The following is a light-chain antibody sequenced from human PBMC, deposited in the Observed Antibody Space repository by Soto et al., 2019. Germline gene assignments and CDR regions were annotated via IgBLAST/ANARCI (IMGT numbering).Light chain of an antibody. J-gene: IGKJ2*01. CDR2: ESS. V-gene: IGKV1-33*01. CDR1: QDISKY. Sequence: DIQMTQSPSSLSASVGERVTITCQASQDISKYLNWYQQKPGKAPKVLIYESSNLEAGVPSRFSGSGSGTDFTFAISSLQPEDIATYYCQQYESLPYTFGQGTKLEIK. CDR3: QQYESLPYT.